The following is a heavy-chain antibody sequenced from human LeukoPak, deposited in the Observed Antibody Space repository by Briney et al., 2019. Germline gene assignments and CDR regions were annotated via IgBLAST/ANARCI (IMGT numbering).Heavy chain of an antibody. V-gene: IGHV4-59*12. J-gene: IGHJ4*02. CDR1: GGSISSYY. CDR3: ARGHREWLAQEGALGV. D-gene: IGHD6-19*01. CDR2: IYYSGST. Sequence: PSETLSLTCTVSGGSISSYYWSWIRQPPGKGLEWIGYIYYSGSTNYNPSLKSRVTISVDTSKNQFSLKLSSVTAADTAVYYCARGHREWLAQEGALGVWGQGTLVTVSS.